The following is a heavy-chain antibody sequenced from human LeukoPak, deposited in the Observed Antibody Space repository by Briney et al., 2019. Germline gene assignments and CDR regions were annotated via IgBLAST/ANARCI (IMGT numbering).Heavy chain of an antibody. J-gene: IGHJ5*02. CDR1: GGTFSSYT. Sequence: GASVKVSCKASGGTFSSYTISWVRQAPGQGLEWMGGIIPIFGTANYAQKFQGRVTITTDESTSTAYMDLSRRRSEDTAVYYCGRGMAARPSWFDRWGQGTMVTVSS. CDR2: IIPIFGTA. CDR3: GRGMAARPSWFDR. V-gene: IGHV1-69*05. D-gene: IGHD6-6*01.